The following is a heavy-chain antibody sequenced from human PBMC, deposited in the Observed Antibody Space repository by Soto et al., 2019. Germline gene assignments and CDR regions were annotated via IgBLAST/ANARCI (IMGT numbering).Heavy chain of an antibody. Sequence: GGSLRLSCAASGFTVSNSYMSWVRQAPGKGLEWVSAIYSGGSTYYADSVKGRFTISRDNSRNTLYLQMNSLRAEDTAVYFCARCDGSATYCFFLDYWGQGTPVTVSS. J-gene: IGHJ4*02. CDR1: GFTVSNSY. CDR3: ARCDGSATYCFFLDY. D-gene: IGHD3-10*01. V-gene: IGHV3-66*01. CDR2: IYSGGST.